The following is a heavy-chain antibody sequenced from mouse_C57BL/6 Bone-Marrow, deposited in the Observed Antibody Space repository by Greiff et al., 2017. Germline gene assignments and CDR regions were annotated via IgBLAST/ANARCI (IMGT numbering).Heavy chain of an antibody. V-gene: IGHV1-81*01. Sequence: VKLMESGAELARPGASVKLSCKASGYTFTSYGISWVKQRPGQGLEWIGEIYPRSGNTYYNEKFKGKATLTADKSSSTAYMELRSLTSEDSAVXFCARAHYYFGSSYGDDAMDYWGQGTSVTVSS. CDR2: IYPRSGNT. CDR1: GYTFTSYG. D-gene: IGHD1-1*01. CDR3: ARAHYYFGSSYGDDAMDY. J-gene: IGHJ4*01.